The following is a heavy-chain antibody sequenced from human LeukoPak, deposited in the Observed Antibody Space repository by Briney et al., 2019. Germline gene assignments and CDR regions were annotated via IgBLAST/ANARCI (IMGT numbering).Heavy chain of an antibody. J-gene: IGHJ4*02. CDR3: ARAGNCGGDCYFKFDY. Sequence: SVKVSCKASGGTFSSYAISWVRQAPGQGLEWMGGIIPIFGTANYAQKFQGRVTITADESTSTAYMELSSLRSEDTAVCYCARAGNCGGDCYFKFDYWGQGTLVTVSS. V-gene: IGHV1-69*13. CDR2: IIPIFGTA. CDR1: GGTFSSYA. D-gene: IGHD2-21*02.